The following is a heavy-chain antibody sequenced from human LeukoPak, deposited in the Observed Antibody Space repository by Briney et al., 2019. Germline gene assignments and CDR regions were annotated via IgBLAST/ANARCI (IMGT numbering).Heavy chain of an antibody. Sequence: WVRQAPGKGLEWIGSIYYSGSTYYNPSLKSRVTISVDTSKNQFSLKLSSVTAADTAVYYCARHGITMVRGVSHNWFDPWGQGTLVTVSS. CDR3: ARHGITMVRGVSHNWFDP. V-gene: IGHV4-39*01. CDR2: IYYSGST. J-gene: IGHJ5*02. D-gene: IGHD3-10*01.